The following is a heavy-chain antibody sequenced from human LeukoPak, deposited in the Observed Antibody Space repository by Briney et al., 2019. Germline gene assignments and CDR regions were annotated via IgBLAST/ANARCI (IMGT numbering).Heavy chain of an antibody. CDR3: ARTPGGDCYYYCYYYYMDV. CDR1: GFTFSSYS. CDR2: ISSSCSTI. V-gene: IGHV3-48*04. Sequence: GGSLRLSCAASGFTFSSYSMNWVRQAPGKGLEWVSYISSSCSTIYYADSVKGRFTISRDNAKNSLYLQMNSLRAEDTAVCYCARTPGGDCYYYCYYYYMDVWGKGTTVTVSS. D-gene: IGHD2-21*02. J-gene: IGHJ6*03.